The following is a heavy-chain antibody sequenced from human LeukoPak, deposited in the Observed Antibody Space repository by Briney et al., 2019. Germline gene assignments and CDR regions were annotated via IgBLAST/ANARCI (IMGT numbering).Heavy chain of an antibody. J-gene: IGHJ4*02. V-gene: IGHV3-30*02. CDR1: GFIFSSYG. D-gene: IGHD5-24*01. CDR3: ARERRDGYNFPPGNLGY. CDR2: IRYDGSKK. Sequence: PGGSLRLSCAASGFIFSSYGMHWVRQAPGKGLEWVAFIRYDGSKKYYADSVKGRFTISRDNSKNTLYLQMNSLRSEDTAVYYCARERRDGYNFPPGNLGYWGQGTLVTVSS.